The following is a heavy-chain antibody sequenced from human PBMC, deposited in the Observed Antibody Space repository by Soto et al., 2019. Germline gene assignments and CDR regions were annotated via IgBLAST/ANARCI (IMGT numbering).Heavy chain of an antibody. V-gene: IGHV1-2*02. Sequence: ASVEVSCKASGYTFTGYYVHWVRQAPGRGREWMGWINPNSGDTYLAQRFQGRVTMNRDTSIGTAYMELRGLTSDDTAEYYCAKGGAIVAAGTRVYLYNAMDVWGQGTTVTVSS. D-gene: IGHD1-26*01. CDR3: AKGGAIVAAGTRVYLYNAMDV. CDR1: GYTFTGYY. J-gene: IGHJ6*02. CDR2: INPNSGDT.